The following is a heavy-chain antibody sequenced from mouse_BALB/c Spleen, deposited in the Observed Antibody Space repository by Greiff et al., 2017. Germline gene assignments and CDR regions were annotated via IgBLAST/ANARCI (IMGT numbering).Heavy chain of an antibody. V-gene: IGHV1-69*02. Sequence: QVQLQQPGAELVKPGASVKMSCKASGYTFTSYWMHWVKQRPGQGLEWIGVIDPSDSYTSYNQKFKGKATLTADKSSSTAYMQLSSLTSEDSAVYYCARGDYGPYAMDYWGQGTSVTVSS. CDR1: GYTFTSYW. J-gene: IGHJ4*01. CDR2: IDPSDSYT. CDR3: ARGDYGPYAMDY. D-gene: IGHD1-2*01.